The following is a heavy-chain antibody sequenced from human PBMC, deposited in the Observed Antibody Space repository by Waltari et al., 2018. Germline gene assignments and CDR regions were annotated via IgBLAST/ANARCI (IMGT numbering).Heavy chain of an antibody. D-gene: IGHD6-19*01. J-gene: IGHJ2*01. CDR2: INHGGGT. CDR1: GGSFSGYY. V-gene: IGHV4-34*01. Sequence: QVQLQQWGAGLLKPSETLSLTCAVYGGSFSGYYWSWIRQPPGKGLEWIGEINHGGGTNYNPSLKSRVTISVDTSKNQFSLKLSSVTAADTAVYYCARGRGWVWYFDLWGRGTLVTVSS. CDR3: ARGRGWVWYFDL.